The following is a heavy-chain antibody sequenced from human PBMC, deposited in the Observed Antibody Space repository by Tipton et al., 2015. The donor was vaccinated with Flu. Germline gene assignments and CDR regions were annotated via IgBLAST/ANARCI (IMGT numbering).Heavy chain of an antibody. J-gene: IGHJ3*02. Sequence: VQLVQSGGGLIQPGGSLRLSCAASAFPVITNYMSWVRQAPGKGLEWVSLIYSDDTTYYADSVKGRFTISRDNCKNTLHLQMNSLRAEDTAVYYCARSSSGWTRNDAFDIWGQGSRVTVSS. V-gene: IGHV3-53*01. D-gene: IGHD6-19*01. CDR2: IYSDDTT. CDR3: ARSSSGWTRNDAFDI. CDR1: AFPVITNY.